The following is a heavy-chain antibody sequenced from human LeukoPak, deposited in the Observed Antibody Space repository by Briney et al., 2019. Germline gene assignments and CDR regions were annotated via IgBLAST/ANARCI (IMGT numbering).Heavy chain of an antibody. J-gene: IGHJ4*02. V-gene: IGHV3-23*01. CDR2: ISGSGGST. Sequence: GGSLRLSCAASGFTFSIYSMNWVRQAPGKGLEWVSAISGSGGSTYYADSVKGRFTISRDNSKSTLYLQMNSLRAEDTAVYYCASKQWLVSDFDYWGQGTLVTVSS. CDR3: ASKQWLVSDFDY. D-gene: IGHD6-19*01. CDR1: GFTFSIYS.